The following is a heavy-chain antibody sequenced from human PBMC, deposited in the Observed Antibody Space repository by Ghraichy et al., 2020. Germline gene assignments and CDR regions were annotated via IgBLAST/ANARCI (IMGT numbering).Heavy chain of an antibody. V-gene: IGHV3-23*01. D-gene: IGHD2-2*01. Sequence: GGSLRLSCAASGFTFSNYAISWVRQAPGKGLDWVSGISGGGSTTYYADSVKGRFTISRDNSKNTLYLQMNSLRAEDTAVYYCARYCSSTTCYTGSYNYMDVWGKGTTVTVSS. CDR3: ARYCSSTTCYTGSYNYMDV. J-gene: IGHJ6*03. CDR1: GFTFSNYA. CDR2: ISGGGSTT.